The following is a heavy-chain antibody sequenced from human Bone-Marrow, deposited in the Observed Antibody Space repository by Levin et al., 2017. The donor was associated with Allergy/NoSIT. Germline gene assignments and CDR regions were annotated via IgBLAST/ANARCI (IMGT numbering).Heavy chain of an antibody. Sequence: EASVKVSCAASGFTFSSYAMSWVRQAPGKGLEWVSAISGSGGSTYYADSVKGRFTISRDNSKNTLYLQMNSLRAEDTAVYYCAKVHYGRRASCGGDCYSDDYWGQGTLVTVSS. CDR1: GFTFSSYA. J-gene: IGHJ4*02. CDR2: ISGSGGST. CDR3: AKVHYGRRASCGGDCYSDDY. V-gene: IGHV3-23*01. D-gene: IGHD2-21*02.